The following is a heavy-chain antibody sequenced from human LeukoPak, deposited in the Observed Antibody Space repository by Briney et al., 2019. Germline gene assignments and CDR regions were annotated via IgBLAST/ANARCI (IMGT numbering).Heavy chain of an antibody. V-gene: IGHV4-39*07. CDR1: GGSISSATYY. CDR3: ARDRKYYYHMDV. CDR2: IYHSGST. Sequence: SETLSLTCTVSGGSISSATYYWGWIRHPPGKGLEWIGSIYHSGSTYYNPSLKSRVTISVDTSKNQFSLRLSSLSAADTALYYCARDRKYYYHMDVWGNGTSVTVSS. D-gene: IGHD1-14*01. J-gene: IGHJ6*03.